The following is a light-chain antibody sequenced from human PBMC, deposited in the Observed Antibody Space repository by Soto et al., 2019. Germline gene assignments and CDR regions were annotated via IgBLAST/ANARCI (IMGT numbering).Light chain of an antibody. CDR1: SSNIGNNY. V-gene: IGLV1-47*01. CDR2: RND. Sequence: QSVLTQPPSASATPGQRVTISCSGSSSNIGNNYIYWYHQLPGTAPKLLIYRNDQRASGVPDRFSGSKSDTSGSLAISGLRSYDEGIYYCAAWDDNLSGTLFGGGTKLTVL. CDR3: AAWDDNLSGTL. J-gene: IGLJ3*02.